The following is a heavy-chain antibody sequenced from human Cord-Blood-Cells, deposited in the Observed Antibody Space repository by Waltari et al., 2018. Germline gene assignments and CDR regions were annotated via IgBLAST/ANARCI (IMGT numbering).Heavy chain of an antibody. Sequence: QVQLVESGGGVVQPGRSLRLSCAASGFTFSSYAMHWVRQAPGKGIDWVAVISYDGSNKYYADAVKGRFTISRDNSKNTLYLQMNSLRAEDTAVYYCARGRYSSSADDAFDIWGQGTMVTVSS. V-gene: IGHV3-30-3*01. CDR3: ARGRYSSSADDAFDI. D-gene: IGHD6-13*01. CDR2: ISYDGSNK. J-gene: IGHJ3*02. CDR1: GFTFSSYA.